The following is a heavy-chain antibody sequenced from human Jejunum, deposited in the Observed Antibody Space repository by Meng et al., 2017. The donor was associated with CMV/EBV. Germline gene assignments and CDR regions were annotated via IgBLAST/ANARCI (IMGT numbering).Heavy chain of an antibody. CDR3: ARDFSHGWYGHWDY. J-gene: IGHJ4*02. V-gene: IGHV3-74*01. D-gene: IGHD2-15*01. CDR2: IISDETTT. Sequence: GFTFRRYWMHCVRQAPGKGLVWVSRIISDETTTIYADSVKGRFTISRDNAKNTVYLQMNSLTVEDTAVYYCARDFSHGWYGHWDYWGQGALVTVSS. CDR1: GFTFRRYW.